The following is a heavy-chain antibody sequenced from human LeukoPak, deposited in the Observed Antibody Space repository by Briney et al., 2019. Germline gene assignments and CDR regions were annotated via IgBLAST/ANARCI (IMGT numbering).Heavy chain of an antibody. Sequence: GSLRLSCAASGFTFSSYSMNWVRQAPGKGLEWVSSISSSSSYIYYADSVKGRFTISRDNAKNSLYLQMNSLRAEDTAVYYCARCEYSYYGMDVWGQGTTVTVSS. CDR3: ARCEYSYYGMDV. D-gene: IGHD6-6*01. CDR1: GFTFSSYS. V-gene: IGHV3-21*01. J-gene: IGHJ6*02. CDR2: ISSSSSYI.